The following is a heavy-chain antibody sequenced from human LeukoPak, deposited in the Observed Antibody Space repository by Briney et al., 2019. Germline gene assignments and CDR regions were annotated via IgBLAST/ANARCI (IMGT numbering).Heavy chain of an antibody. V-gene: IGHV3-53*01. CDR2: IYSGGST. CDR1: GFTVSSNY. Sequence: GGSLRLSCAASGFTVSSNYMSWVRQAPGKGLEWVSVIYSGGSTYYPDSVKGRFTISRDNSKNTLYLQMNRLRAEDTAVYYCARDNYGDGFDYWGQGTLVTVSS. D-gene: IGHD4-17*01. J-gene: IGHJ4*02. CDR3: ARDNYGDGFDY.